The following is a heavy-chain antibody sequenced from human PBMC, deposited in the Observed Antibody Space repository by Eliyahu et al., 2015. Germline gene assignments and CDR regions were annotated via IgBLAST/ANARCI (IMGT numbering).Heavy chain of an antibody. D-gene: IGHD1-1*01. CDR3: VKLIGQRDNVDY. Sequence: EVQLVESGGGLVQPGGSLRLSCSASGFPFCSNYNMYWVRQAPGKGXEYVSTITKNGAXTYYADSVNGRFTISRDDSKNTLYLQMNTLRIGDTALYYCVKLIGQRDNVDYWGQGTLVTVSS. CDR2: ITKNGAXT. J-gene: IGHJ4*02. V-gene: IGHV3-64D*06. CDR1: GFPFCSNYN.